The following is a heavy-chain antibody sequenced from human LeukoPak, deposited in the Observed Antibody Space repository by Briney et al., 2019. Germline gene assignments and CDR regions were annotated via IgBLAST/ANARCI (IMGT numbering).Heavy chain of an antibody. CDR2: MSPNSGDT. D-gene: IGHD1-26*01. CDR1: GYTFTSYD. CDR3: ARDHREYSGSYYYYYYGMDV. V-gene: IGHV1-8*01. Sequence: ASVKVSCKASGYTFTSYDFNWVRQATGQRPEWMGWMSPNSGDTGYAQKFQDRVTMTRNTSISTAYMELSSLRSDDTAVYYCARDHREYSGSYYYYYYGMDVWGQGTTVTVSS. J-gene: IGHJ6*02.